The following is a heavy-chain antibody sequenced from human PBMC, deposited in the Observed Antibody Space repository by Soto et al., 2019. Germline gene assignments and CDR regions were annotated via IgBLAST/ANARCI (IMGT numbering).Heavy chain of an antibody. CDR2: ISASNGNT. J-gene: IGHJ5*02. Sequence: ASVKVSCKASGYTFTSYGMTWVRQAPGQGLEWMGWISASNGNTNYAQKLQGRVTMTTDTSTSTVYMELRSLISDDTAVYYCARVVVAAANWFDPWGQGTLVTVSS. CDR1: GYTFTSYG. V-gene: IGHV1-18*01. CDR3: ARVVVAAANWFDP. D-gene: IGHD2-15*01.